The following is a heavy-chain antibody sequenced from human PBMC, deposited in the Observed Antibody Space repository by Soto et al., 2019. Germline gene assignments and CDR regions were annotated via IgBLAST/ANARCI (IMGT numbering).Heavy chain of an antibody. J-gene: IGHJ6*02. V-gene: IGHV5-51*01. Sequence: GESLKISCKGLGYSFSRYWIAWVRQMPGKGLEWMGIIYPCDATITYSPSFQGQVTISVDKSFNTAYLQWSSLKASDTAMYYCARRNLDLYYGMDVWGQGTTVTVSS. CDR2: IYPCDATI. CDR1: GYSFSRYW. CDR3: ARRNLDLYYGMDV. D-gene: IGHD4-4*01.